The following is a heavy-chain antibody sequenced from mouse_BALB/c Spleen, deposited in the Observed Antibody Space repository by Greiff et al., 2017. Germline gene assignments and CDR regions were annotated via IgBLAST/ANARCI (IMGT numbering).Heavy chain of an antibody. Sequence: VKLMESGPGLVQPSQSLSITCTVSGFSLTSYGVHWVRQSPGKGLEWLGVIWSGGSTDYNAAFISRLSISKDNSKSQVFFKMNSLQANDTAIYYCARIYYGYGFDVWGAGTTVTVSS. J-gene: IGHJ1*01. CDR3: ARIYYGYGFDV. V-gene: IGHV2-2*02. CDR2: IWSGGST. D-gene: IGHD2-2*01. CDR1: GFSLTSYG.